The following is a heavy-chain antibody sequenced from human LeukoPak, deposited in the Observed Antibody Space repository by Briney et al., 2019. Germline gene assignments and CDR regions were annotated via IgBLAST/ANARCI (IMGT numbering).Heavy chain of an antibody. D-gene: IGHD3-16*01. Sequence: GGSLRLSCAASRFTFSYYWMTWVRQAPGKGVEWVANIKQDASDKHYADSVKGRFTISRDNAKNSLYLQMNSLRVEDTAVYYCLGGVAADYWGRGTLVTVSP. CDR2: IKQDASDK. J-gene: IGHJ4*02. CDR3: LGGVAADY. CDR1: RFTFSYYW. V-gene: IGHV3-7*01.